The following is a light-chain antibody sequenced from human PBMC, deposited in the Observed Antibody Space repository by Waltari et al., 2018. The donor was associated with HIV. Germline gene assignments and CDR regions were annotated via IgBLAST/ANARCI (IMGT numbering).Light chain of an antibody. Sequence: ETVMTHSPATLSVSPGDTVTLSCTASQSIDDKLAWYQQKPGQSPRLLFYAASTGATGVPGRFSGSGSGTQFTLTISSLQSEDSALYYCQQYKNWPPLTFGQGTKVEIK. CDR3: QQYKNWPPLT. V-gene: IGKV3-15*01. J-gene: IGKJ1*01. CDR1: QSIDDK. CDR2: AAS.